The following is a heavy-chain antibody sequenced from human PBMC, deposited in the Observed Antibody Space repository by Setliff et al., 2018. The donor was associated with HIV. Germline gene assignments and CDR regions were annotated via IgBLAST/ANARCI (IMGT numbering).Heavy chain of an antibody. CDR3: ASEKKAWSVSDSFYEY. CDR1: GLSMSYNY. J-gene: IGHJ4*02. CDR2: VHYSGST. D-gene: IGHD3-3*01. Sequence: SETLSLTCTVSGLSMSYNYWAWIRQSPGKGLEWIGYVHYSGSTRYNPSLKSRVTISVDTSKKKFSLKLTSMTATDTAVYYCASEKKAWSVSDSFYEYWGQGVPVTVSS. V-gene: IGHV4-59*01.